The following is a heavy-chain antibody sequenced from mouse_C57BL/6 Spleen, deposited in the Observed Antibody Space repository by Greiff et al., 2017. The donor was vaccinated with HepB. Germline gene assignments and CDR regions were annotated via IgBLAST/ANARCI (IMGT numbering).Heavy chain of an antibody. CDR3: ARGRTAWYFDV. D-gene: IGHD4-1*01. CDR1: GYTFTSYT. V-gene: IGHV1-4*01. CDR2: INPSSGYT. Sequence: VKLQQSGAELARPGASVKMSCKASGYTFTSYTMHWVKQRPGQGLEWIGYINPSSGYTKYNQKFKDKATLTVDKSSSTAYMQLSSLTSEDSAVYYCARGRTAWYFDVWGTGTTVTVSS. J-gene: IGHJ1*03.